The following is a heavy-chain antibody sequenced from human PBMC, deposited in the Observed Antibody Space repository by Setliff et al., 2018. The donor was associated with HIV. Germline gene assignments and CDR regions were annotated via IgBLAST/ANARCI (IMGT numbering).Heavy chain of an antibody. CDR1: GYVFTNYW. CDR2: VYPGDSVT. CDR3: ARREGRFGEASMDV. V-gene: IGHV5-51*01. Sequence: GESLKISCKASGYVFTNYWIGWVRQMPGKGLEWIGVVYPGDSVTRYGPSFQGQVSISADRSITTAYLQWYSLKASDTAMYYCARREGRFGEASMDVWGKGTTVTVSS. J-gene: IGHJ6*03. D-gene: IGHD3-10*01.